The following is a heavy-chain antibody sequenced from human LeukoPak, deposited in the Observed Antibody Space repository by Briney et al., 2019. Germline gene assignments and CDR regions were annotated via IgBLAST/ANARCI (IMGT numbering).Heavy chain of an antibody. D-gene: IGHD2-15*01. CDR3: ARCGSGSCRTDAFEI. CDR2: INPNSGGT. V-gene: IGHV1-2*02. CDR1: GYSFTGYY. Sequence: ASVKVSCKASGYSFTGYYMHWVRQAPGQGLEWMGWINPNSGGTKFAQKFQGRVTMTRDTSISTAYMDLSRLTSDDTAVYYCARCGSGSCRTDAFEIWGQGTMVTVSS. J-gene: IGHJ3*02.